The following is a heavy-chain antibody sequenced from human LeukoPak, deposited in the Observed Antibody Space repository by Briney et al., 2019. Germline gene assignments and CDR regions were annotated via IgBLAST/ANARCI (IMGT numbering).Heavy chain of an antibody. J-gene: IGHJ4*02. CDR3: AKIPAFYYGDDWTSSNYFND. CDR1: GTSVSNTDW. D-gene: IGHD4-17*01. V-gene: IGHV4-4*02. Sequence: SETLSLTCAVSGTSVSNTDWWSWVRQPPGKGLEYIGQIFRSGRTNYNPSLKSRATISIDRSRDQFSLTLSSVTAADTAVYYCAKIPAFYYGDDWTSSNYFNDWGQGTLVTVSS. CDR2: IFRSGRT.